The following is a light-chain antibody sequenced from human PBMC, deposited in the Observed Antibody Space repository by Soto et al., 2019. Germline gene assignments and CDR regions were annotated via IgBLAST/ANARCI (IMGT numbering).Light chain of an antibody. CDR1: QGISNY. CDR3: QKYKSAPRT. J-gene: IGKJ1*01. Sequence: DIQMTQSPSSLSASVGDRVTITCRASQGISNYLAWYQQKPGKVPKLLIYAASTLESGVTSRFSGSGSGTNFPLTISSLQPEDVATYYCQKYKSAPRTFGQGTKVEIK. V-gene: IGKV1-27*01. CDR2: AAS.